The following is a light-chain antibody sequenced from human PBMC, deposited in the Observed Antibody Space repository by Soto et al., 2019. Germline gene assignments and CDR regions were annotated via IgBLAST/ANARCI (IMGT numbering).Light chain of an antibody. CDR3: QQSYSRPTT. CDR2: AAS. J-gene: IGKJ1*01. Sequence: DIQMTQSPSSLSASVEDRVIITCRASQSISNHLNWYQQKPGKAPKLLIFAASSLQSGVPSRFSGSRSGPDFTLTISSLQNEDFATYYCQQSYSRPTTFGQGNKV. CDR1: QSISNH. V-gene: IGKV1-39*01.